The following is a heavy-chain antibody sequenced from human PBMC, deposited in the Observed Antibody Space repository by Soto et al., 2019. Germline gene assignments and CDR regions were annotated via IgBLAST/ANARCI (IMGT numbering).Heavy chain of an antibody. V-gene: IGHV3-21*01. D-gene: IGHD2-15*01. CDR1: GFNFSSYS. Sequence: EVQLVESGGGLVKPGGSLRLSCAASGFNFSSYSMNWVRQAPGKGLEWVSTISSSSSYIYYADSVKGRFTISRDNAKNSLYLQMNSLRAEDTAVYYCARDSLLERYCSGGSCPQDYWGQGTLVTVSS. CDR3: ARDSLLERYCSGGSCPQDY. J-gene: IGHJ4*02. CDR2: ISSSSSYI.